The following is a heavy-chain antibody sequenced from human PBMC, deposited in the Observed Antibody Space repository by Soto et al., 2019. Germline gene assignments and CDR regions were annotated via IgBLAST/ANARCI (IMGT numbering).Heavy chain of an antibody. D-gene: IGHD6-6*01. Sequence: SVKVSCKASGGTFSSYAISWVRQAPGQGLEWMGGIIPIFGTANYAQKFQGRVTITADESTSTAYMELSSLRSEDTAVYYCARLTSIAALDAFDIWGQGTMVTVSS. V-gene: IGHV1-69*13. CDR1: GGTFSSYA. J-gene: IGHJ3*02. CDR2: IIPIFGTA. CDR3: ARLTSIAALDAFDI.